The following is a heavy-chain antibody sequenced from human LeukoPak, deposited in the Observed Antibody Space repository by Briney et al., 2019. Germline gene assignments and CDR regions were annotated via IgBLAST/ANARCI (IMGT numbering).Heavy chain of an antibody. J-gene: IGHJ4*02. CDR3: ARARYFDRFLDY. CDR1: GFTFSSYE. V-gene: IGHV3-48*03. CDR2: ISSSGSTI. Sequence: GGSLRLSCAASGFTFSSYEMNWVRQAPGKGLEWVSYISSSGSTIYYADSVKGRFTISRDNAKNSLYLQMNSLRAEDTAVYYCARARYFDRFLDYWGQGTLVTVSS. D-gene: IGHD3-9*01.